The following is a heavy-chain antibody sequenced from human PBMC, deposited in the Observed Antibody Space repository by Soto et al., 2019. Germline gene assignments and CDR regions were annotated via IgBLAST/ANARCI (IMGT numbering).Heavy chain of an antibody. Sequence: QVQLVQSGAEVKKPGASVKVSCKASGYTFTGYYMHWVRQAPGQGLEWMGWINPNSGGTNYAQKFQGRVTMTRDMSISTAYMELSWLRSDDTAVYYCARDGEANFWSGYQNWFDPWGQGTLVTVSS. D-gene: IGHD3-3*01. CDR1: GYTFTGYY. CDR3: ARDGEANFWSGYQNWFDP. J-gene: IGHJ5*02. CDR2: INPNSGGT. V-gene: IGHV1-2*02.